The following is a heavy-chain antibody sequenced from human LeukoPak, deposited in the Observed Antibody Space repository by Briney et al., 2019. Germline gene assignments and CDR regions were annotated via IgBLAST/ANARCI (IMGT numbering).Heavy chain of an antibody. J-gene: IGHJ4*02. CDR1: GGSYSGYY. CDR3: ARARGFGEVIDY. CDR2: INQSGST. D-gene: IGHD3-10*01. Sequence: SETLSLTCAVYGGSYSGYYWRWMRQPPGKGLEGIGEINQSGSTNYNPSLTRRVTISVDTSKTQFSLKLSSVTAADTAVHYCARARGFGEVIDYWGPGTLVTVSS. V-gene: IGHV4-34*01.